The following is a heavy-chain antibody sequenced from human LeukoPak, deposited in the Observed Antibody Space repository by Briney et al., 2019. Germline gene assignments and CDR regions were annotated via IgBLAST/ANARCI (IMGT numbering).Heavy chain of an antibody. Sequence: ASVKVSCKASGYTFTGHYMHWVRQAPGQGLEWMGWINPNNGGTNYAQKVQGRVTMTRDTSISTAYMELSRLRSDDTAVYYCAREYALYSGRYIDFDYWGQGTLVTVSS. CDR1: GYTFTGHY. CDR3: AREYALYSGRYIDFDY. CDR2: INPNNGGT. J-gene: IGHJ4*02. D-gene: IGHD1-26*01. V-gene: IGHV1-2*02.